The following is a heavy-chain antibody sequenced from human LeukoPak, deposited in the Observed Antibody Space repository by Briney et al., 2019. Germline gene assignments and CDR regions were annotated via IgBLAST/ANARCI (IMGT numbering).Heavy chain of an antibody. CDR1: GGSISSGSYY. V-gene: IGHV4-61*02. Sequence: SETLSLTCTVSGGSISSGSYYWSWIRQPAGKGLEWIGRIYTSGSTNYNPSLKSRVTISVDTSKNQFSLKLSSVTAADTAVYYCARATVVLIDYWGQGTLVTVSS. D-gene: IGHD4-23*01. J-gene: IGHJ4*02. CDR3: ARATVVLIDY. CDR2: IYTSGST.